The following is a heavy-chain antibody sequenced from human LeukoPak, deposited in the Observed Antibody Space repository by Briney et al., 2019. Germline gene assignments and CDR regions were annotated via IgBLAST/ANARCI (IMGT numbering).Heavy chain of an antibody. D-gene: IGHD2-15*01. CDR2: IYPGDSDT. CDR3: ARRELGYCSGGSCYAVWFDP. CDR1: GYSLTSYW. Sequence: GESLKISWKGSGYSLTSYWIGWVRQMPGKGLEWMGIIYPGDSDTSSSPSFQGQVPIPAGTSISTAYLQWNSLKASDTAMYYCARRELGYCSGGSCYAVWFDPRGQGTLVIVSS. J-gene: IGHJ5*02. V-gene: IGHV5-51*01.